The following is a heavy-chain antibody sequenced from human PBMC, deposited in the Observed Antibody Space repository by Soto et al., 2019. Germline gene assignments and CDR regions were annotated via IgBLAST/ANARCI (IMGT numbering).Heavy chain of an antibody. CDR3: ARPEPVSSSWYYVD. CDR2: IIPIFGTA. Sequence: QVQLVQSGAEVKKPGSSVKVSCKASGGTFSSYAISWVRQAPGQGLEWMGGIIPIFGTANYAKKFQGRVTITADDSTRPAYMELRSLGSEDTAVYSCARPEPVSSSWYYVDWGQGTLVTVSS. J-gene: IGHJ4*02. V-gene: IGHV1-69*01. D-gene: IGHD6-13*01. CDR1: GGTFSSYA.